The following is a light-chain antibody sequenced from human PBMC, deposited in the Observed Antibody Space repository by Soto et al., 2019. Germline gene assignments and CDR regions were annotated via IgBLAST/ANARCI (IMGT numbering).Light chain of an antibody. CDR2: ENN. Sequence: QSVLTQPPAVFAAPGQKVTISCSGSSSNIGNNYVSWYQQLPGTAPKLLIYENNKRPSGIPDRFSGSKSGTSATLGITGLQTGDEADYYCGTWDSSLSAYVFGTGTKVTV. J-gene: IGLJ1*01. CDR1: SSNIGNNY. CDR3: GTWDSSLSAYV. V-gene: IGLV1-51*02.